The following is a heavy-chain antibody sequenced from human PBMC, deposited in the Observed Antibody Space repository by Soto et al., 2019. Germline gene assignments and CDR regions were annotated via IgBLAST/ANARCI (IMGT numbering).Heavy chain of an antibody. V-gene: IGHV3-48*02. Sequence: GGSLRLSCAASGFTFSSYSMNWVRQAPGKGLEWVSYISSSSTIYYADSVKGRFTISRDNAKNSLYLQMNSLRDEDTAVYYCARYCINTSSYDDFDYWGQGT. CDR1: GFTFSSYS. CDR3: ARYCINTSSYDDFDY. CDR2: ISSSSTI. D-gene: IGHD2-2*01. J-gene: IGHJ4*02.